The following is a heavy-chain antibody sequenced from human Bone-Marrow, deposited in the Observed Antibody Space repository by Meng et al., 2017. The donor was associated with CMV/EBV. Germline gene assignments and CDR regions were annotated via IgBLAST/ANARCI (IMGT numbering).Heavy chain of an antibody. Sequence: GESLKISCAASGFTFSSYAMSWVRQAPGKGLEWVSVIYSGGSRTYYADSVKGRFTISRDNSKNTLYLQMNSLRAEDTAVYYCAKEPLLFGYFDYWGQGTLVTVSP. J-gene: IGHJ4*02. V-gene: IGHV3-23*03. CDR2: IYSGGSRT. CDR1: GFTFSSYA. CDR3: AKEPLLFGYFDY. D-gene: IGHD3-10*01.